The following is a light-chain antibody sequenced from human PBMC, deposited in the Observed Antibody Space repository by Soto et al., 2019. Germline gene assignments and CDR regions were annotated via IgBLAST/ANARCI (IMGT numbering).Light chain of an antibody. V-gene: IGKV3-20*01. CDR3: QQYGSSPFT. CDR2: GVS. Sequence: EIVWTQSPGTLSLSPGERATLSCRASQSVSRNFLAWYQERPGQAPKLLIHGVSSRATGIPDRFSGSGSGTDFTLTINRLEPEDFALYFCQQYGSSPFTFGPGTKLEIK. J-gene: IGKJ3*01. CDR1: QSVSRNF.